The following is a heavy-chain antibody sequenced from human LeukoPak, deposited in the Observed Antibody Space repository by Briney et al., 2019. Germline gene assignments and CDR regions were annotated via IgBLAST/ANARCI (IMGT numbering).Heavy chain of an antibody. CDR1: GFTFSTYW. V-gene: IGHV3-7*01. CDR3: ARGFLDY. CDR2: IKQDGSAK. Sequence: GGSLRLSCGAPGFTFSTYWMSWVRQSPGKGLEWVANIKQDGSAKYYVESVKGRFTISRDNAKNSLYLQMNSLRAEDTAVYYCARGFLDYWGQGTLVTVSS. J-gene: IGHJ4*02.